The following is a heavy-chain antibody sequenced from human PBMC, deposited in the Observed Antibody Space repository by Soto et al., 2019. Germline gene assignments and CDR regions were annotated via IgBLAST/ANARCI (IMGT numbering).Heavy chain of an antibody. J-gene: IGHJ4*02. CDR1: GFTFSSYG. Sequence: ESVGGVVQPGRSLRLSCAASGFTFSSYGMHWVRQAPGKGLEWVAVIWYDGSNKYYADSVKGRFTISRDNSKNTLYLQMNSLRAEDTAVYYCAREEAVGYCSGGSCPYYFDYWGQGTLVTVSS. V-gene: IGHV3-33*01. CDR3: AREEAVGYCSGGSCPYYFDY. D-gene: IGHD2-15*01. CDR2: IWYDGSNK.